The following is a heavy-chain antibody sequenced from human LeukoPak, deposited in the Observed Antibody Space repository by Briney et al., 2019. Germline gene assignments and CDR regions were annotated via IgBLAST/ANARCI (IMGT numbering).Heavy chain of an antibody. Sequence: PGGSLRLSCAASGFIFSNYWMRWVRQAPGKGLVWVSRVNNDGSSTTYADSVKGRFTISRDNAKNTLYLQMNSLRAEDTAVYYCAKGGLRVTDYWGQGTLVTVSS. CDR2: VNNDGSST. V-gene: IGHV3-74*03. J-gene: IGHJ4*02. CDR1: GFIFSNYW. CDR3: AKGGLRVTDY. D-gene: IGHD5/OR15-5a*01.